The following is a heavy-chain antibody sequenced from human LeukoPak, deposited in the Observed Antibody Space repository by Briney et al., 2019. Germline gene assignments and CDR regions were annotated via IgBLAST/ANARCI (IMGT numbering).Heavy chain of an antibody. J-gene: IGHJ6*03. V-gene: IGHV4-4*07. Sequence: SDTLSLTCTVSGDSISTYYWSWIRQSAGKALEWIGRINTTGNTNYNPSLKSRVTISLDTSKNQFFLNLSSVTVADTAVYYCARDRLGFRVDVWRKGTRVSV. D-gene: IGHD3-10*01. CDR2: INTTGNT. CDR1: GDSISTYY. CDR3: ARDRLGFRVDV.